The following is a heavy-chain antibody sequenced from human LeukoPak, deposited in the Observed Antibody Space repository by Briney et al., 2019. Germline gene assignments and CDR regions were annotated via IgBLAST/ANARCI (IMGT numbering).Heavy chain of an antibody. CDR3: ARDLNPLTTVTIFDY. J-gene: IGHJ4*02. Sequence: GGSLRLSCAASGFTFSSYSMNWVRQAPGKGLEWVSSISSSSSYIYYADSVKGRFTISRDNAKNSLYLQMNSLRAEDTAVYYCARDLNPLTTVTIFDYWGQGTLVTVSS. CDR2: ISSSSSYI. CDR1: GFTFSSYS. V-gene: IGHV3-21*01. D-gene: IGHD4-17*01.